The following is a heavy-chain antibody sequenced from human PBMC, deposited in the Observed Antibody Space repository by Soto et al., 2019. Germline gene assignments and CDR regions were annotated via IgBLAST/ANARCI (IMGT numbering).Heavy chain of an antibody. J-gene: IGHJ4*02. V-gene: IGHV4-39*01. CDR1: GDSISSSNYF. Sequence: SETLSLTCTVSGDSISSSNYFWGWIRQPPGKGLEWIGTIFYSGSTYYNPSLKSRVTISVDTSKNQFSLRLISVTAADTALYYCARRYGWLYFDYWGQGGLVTVSS. D-gene: IGHD6-19*01. CDR3: ARRYGWLYFDY. CDR2: IFYSGST.